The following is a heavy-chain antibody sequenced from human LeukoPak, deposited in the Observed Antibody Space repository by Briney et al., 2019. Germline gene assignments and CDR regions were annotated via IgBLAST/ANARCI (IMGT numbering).Heavy chain of an antibody. Sequence: PSETLSLTCAVSGGSISGSNWWSWVRQPPGKGLEWIGEIYHSGSTNYNPSLMSRVTISVDKSKNQFSLKLSSVTAADTAVYYCASLSYYSSSWSPMDVWGQGTMVTVSS. CDR2: IYHSGST. CDR3: ASLSYYSSSWSPMDV. CDR1: GGSISGSNW. J-gene: IGHJ3*01. D-gene: IGHD6-13*01. V-gene: IGHV4-4*02.